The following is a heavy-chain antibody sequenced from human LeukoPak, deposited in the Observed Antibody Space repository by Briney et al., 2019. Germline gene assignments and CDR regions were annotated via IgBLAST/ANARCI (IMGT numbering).Heavy chain of an antibody. CDR3: ARDHGDYSGKDY. CDR1: GFIFSSYG. CDR2: TWYDGSNK. Sequence: GGSLRLSCAASGFIFSSYGMHWVRQAPGKGLEWVAVTWYDGSNKYYADAVKGRFTISRDNSKNTLYLQMNSLRAEDTAVYFCARDHGDYSGKDYWGQGTLVTDSS. J-gene: IGHJ4*02. V-gene: IGHV3-33*01. D-gene: IGHD4-17*01.